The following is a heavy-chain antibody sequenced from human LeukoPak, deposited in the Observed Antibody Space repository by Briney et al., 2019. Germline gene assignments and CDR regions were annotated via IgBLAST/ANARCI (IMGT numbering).Heavy chain of an antibody. CDR2: IWYGGSNK. V-gene: IGHV3-33*08. J-gene: IGHJ3*02. Sequence: GGSLRLSCAASGFTFSSYGMHWVRQAPGKGLEWVAVIWYGGSNKYYADSVKGRFTISRDNSKNTLYLQMNSLRAEDTAVYYCTRLGGGDAFDIWGPGTMVTVSS. CDR1: GFTFSSYG. CDR3: TRLGGGDAFDI.